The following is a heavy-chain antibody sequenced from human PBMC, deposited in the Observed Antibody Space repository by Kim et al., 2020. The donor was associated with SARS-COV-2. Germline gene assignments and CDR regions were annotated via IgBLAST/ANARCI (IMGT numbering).Heavy chain of an antibody. Sequence: SEALSLTCNVSGGYFGGFYWSWIRQPPGKGLEWIGEINHSRATSFHPSLKRRVTMSVDTSKNQFSLKLTAVTAADTAIYYCARVKAVNWGSKNAFDMWG. V-gene: IGHV4-34*01. CDR2: INHSRAT. D-gene: IGHD7-27*01. J-gene: IGHJ3*02. CDR3: ARVKAVNWGSKNAFDM. CDR1: GGYFGGFY.